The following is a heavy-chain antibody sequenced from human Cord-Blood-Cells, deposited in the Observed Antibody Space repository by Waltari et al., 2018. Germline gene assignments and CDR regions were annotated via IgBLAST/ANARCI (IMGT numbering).Heavy chain of an antibody. Sequence: VQLQQWGAVLLKPSGTLTLTCAVSGGSFCGYFLSWIRQPPGKGLEWIGEINHSGSTNYNPSLKSRVTISVDTSKNQFSLKLSSVTAADTAVYYCARARRWFDPWGQGTLVTVSS. J-gene: IGHJ5*02. CDR2: INHSGST. V-gene: IGHV4-34*01. CDR1: GGSFCGYF. CDR3: ARARRWFDP.